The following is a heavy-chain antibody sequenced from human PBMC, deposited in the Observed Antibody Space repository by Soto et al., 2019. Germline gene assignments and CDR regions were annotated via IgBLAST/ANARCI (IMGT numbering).Heavy chain of an antibody. V-gene: IGHV1-18*01. CDR2: ISGYNGDT. J-gene: IGHJ4*02. Sequence: QVQLVQSGAEVKKPGASVKVSCKASGYTFNNYGISWVRQARGQGLEWMGRISGYNGDTDYAHNFKGRTTMTTDTSTSTAYMELRSLTSDDTAVFFCATDSGTFGVSPYSFAHWGQGTLLTVSS. D-gene: IGHD1-1*01. CDR3: ATDSGTFGVSPYSFAH. CDR1: GYTFNNYG.